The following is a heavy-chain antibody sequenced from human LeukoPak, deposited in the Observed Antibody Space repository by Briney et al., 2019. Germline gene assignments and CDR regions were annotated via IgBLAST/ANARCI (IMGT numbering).Heavy chain of an antibody. V-gene: IGHV3-30*18. CDR2: ISYDGSNK. J-gene: IGHJ4*02. D-gene: IGHD3-9*01. CDR3: AKDPGYRYFDWLYYFDY. Sequence: GGSLRLSCAASGFTFSSYGMHWVRQAPGKGLEWVAVISYDGSNKYYADSVKGGFTISRDNSKNTLYLQMNSLRAEDTAVYYCAKDPGYRYFDWLYYFDYWGQGTLVTVSS. CDR1: GFTFSSYG.